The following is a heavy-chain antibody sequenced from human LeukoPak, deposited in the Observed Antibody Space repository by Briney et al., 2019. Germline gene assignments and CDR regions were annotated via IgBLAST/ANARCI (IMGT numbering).Heavy chain of an antibody. J-gene: IGHJ4*02. Sequence: VGSLRLSCAASGLTFSRYWMHWVRQAPGKGLVWVSCINSDGSSTSYADSVKGRLTISRDNAKNTLYLLMNSLRAEDTAVYYCAKLITIFGVSINDYFDYWGQRTLVTVSS. CDR3: AKLITIFGVSINDYFDY. V-gene: IGHV3-74*01. CDR2: INSDGSST. D-gene: IGHD3-3*01. CDR1: GLTFSRYW.